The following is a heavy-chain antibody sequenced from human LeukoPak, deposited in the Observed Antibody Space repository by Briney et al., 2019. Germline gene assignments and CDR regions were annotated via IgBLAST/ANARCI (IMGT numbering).Heavy chain of an antibody. CDR2: ISSNEGST. V-gene: IGHV3-64D*06. CDR1: GFTFSSYA. D-gene: IGHD5-12*01. J-gene: IGHJ4*02. CDR3: VKRLRGYSGYDSTYFDY. Sequence: GGSLRLSCSASGFTFSSYAMHWVRQAPGKGLEYVSAISSNEGSTYYADSVKGRFTISRDNSKNTLYLQMSSLRAEDTAVYYCVKRLRGYSGYDSTYFDYWGQGTLVTVSS.